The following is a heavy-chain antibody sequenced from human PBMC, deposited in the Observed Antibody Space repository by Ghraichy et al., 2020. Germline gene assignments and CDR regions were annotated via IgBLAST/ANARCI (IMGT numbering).Heavy chain of an antibody. J-gene: IGHJ5*02. V-gene: IGHV4-34*01. CDR3: ARGRRVLMVYAKGWFDP. Sequence: SETLSLTCAVYGGSFSGYYWSWIRQPPGKGLEWIGEINHSGSTNYNPSLKSRVTISVDTSKNQFSLKLSSVTAADTAVYYCARGRRVLMVYAKGWFDPWGQGTLVTVSS. CDR1: GGSFSGYY. D-gene: IGHD2-8*01. CDR2: INHSGST.